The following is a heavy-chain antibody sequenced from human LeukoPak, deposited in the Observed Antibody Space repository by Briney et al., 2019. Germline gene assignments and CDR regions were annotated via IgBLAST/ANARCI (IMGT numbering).Heavy chain of an antibody. Sequence: ASVKVSCKASGYTFTGYYIHWVRQAPGQGLEWMGWISAYNGNTNYAQKLQGRVTMTTDTSTSTAYMELRSLRSDDTAVYYCARGYYSYYDFWSGYPSWFDPWGQGTLVTVSS. J-gene: IGHJ5*02. CDR2: ISAYNGNT. D-gene: IGHD3-3*01. V-gene: IGHV1-18*04. CDR1: GYTFTGYY. CDR3: ARGYYSYYDFWSGYPSWFDP.